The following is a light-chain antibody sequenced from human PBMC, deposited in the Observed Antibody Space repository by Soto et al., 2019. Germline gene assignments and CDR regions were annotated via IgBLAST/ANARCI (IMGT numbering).Light chain of an antibody. CDR3: QQYNNWPPM. CDR2: GAS. V-gene: IGKV3-15*01. CDR1: QSVSSN. J-gene: IGKJ1*01. Sequence: EIVLTQSPGTLSLSPGERATLSCRASQSVSSNLAWYQQKPGQAPRLLISGASTRATGIPARFSGSGSGTEFTLTISSLQSEDFAVYYCQQYNNWPPMFGQGTKVDIK.